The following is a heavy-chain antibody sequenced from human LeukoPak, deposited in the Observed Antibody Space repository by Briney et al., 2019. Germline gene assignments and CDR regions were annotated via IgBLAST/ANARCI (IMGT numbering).Heavy chain of an antibody. CDR1: GYTFTGYY. CDR3: ARDPPRDDSGGYYSSGRLDY. V-gene: IGHV1-46*01. Sequence: ASVKVSCKASGYTFTGYYMHWVRQAPGQGLEWMGIINPSGGSTSYAQKFQGRGTMTRDMSTSTVYMELSSLRSEDTAVYYCARDPPRDDSGGYYSSGRLDYWGQGTLVTVSS. CDR2: INPSGGST. D-gene: IGHD3-22*01. J-gene: IGHJ4*02.